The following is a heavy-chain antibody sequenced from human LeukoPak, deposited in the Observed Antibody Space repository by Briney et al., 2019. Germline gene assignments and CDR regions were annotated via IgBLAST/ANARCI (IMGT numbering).Heavy chain of an antibody. Sequence: PGGSLRLSCAASGFTFSSYGTHWVRQAPGKGLEWVAFIRYDGSNKYYADSVKGRFTISRDNAKNSLYLQMNSLRAEDTAVYYCARVSSLRGSYLKGAFDIWGQGTMVTVSS. CDR1: GFTFSSYG. V-gene: IGHV3-30*02. CDR2: IRYDGSNK. J-gene: IGHJ3*02. D-gene: IGHD1-26*01. CDR3: ARVSSLRGSYLKGAFDI.